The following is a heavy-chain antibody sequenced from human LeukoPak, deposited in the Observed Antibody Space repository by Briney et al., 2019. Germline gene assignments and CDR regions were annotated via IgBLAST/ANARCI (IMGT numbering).Heavy chain of an antibody. D-gene: IGHD3-9*01. CDR1: GGSISSGGYY. J-gene: IGHJ4*02. CDR3: ARVGYDILTIHFDY. CDR2: IYYSGST. Sequence: SETLSLTCTVSGGSISSGGYYWSRIRQHPGKGLEWIGYIYYSGSTYYNPSLKSRVTISVDTSKNQFSLKLSSVTAADTAVYYCARVGYDILTIHFDYWGQGTLVTVSS. V-gene: IGHV4-31*03.